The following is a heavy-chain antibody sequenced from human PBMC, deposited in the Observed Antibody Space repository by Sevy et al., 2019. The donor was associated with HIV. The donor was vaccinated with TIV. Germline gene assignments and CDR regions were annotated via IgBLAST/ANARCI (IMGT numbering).Heavy chain of an antibody. CDR2: IYFTGNT. Sequence: SETLSLTCSVSGGSISSYFWTWVRQSPGKGLEWIGNIYFTGNTDYSPSLKSRVTLSLDTSKSHVSLILNSVTAADTAVYYCARDSTTRPRVLDYWGQGTLVTVSS. J-gene: IGHJ4*02. CDR3: ARDSTTRPRVLDY. D-gene: IGHD1-1*01. CDR1: GGSISSYF. V-gene: IGHV4-59*01.